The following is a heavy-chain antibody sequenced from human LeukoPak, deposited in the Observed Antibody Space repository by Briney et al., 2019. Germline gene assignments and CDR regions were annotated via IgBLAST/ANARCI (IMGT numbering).Heavy chain of an antibody. D-gene: IGHD3-22*01. J-gene: IGHJ5*02. CDR3: AGSYYDSHWGWFDP. CDR1: GGSISSGGYY. Sequence: SQTLSLTCTVSGGSISSGGYYWSWIRQHPGKGLEWTGYIYYSGSTYYNPSLKSRVTISVDTSKNQFSLKLSSVTAADTAVYYCAGSYYDSHWGWFDPWGQGTLVTVSS. V-gene: IGHV4-31*03. CDR2: IYYSGST.